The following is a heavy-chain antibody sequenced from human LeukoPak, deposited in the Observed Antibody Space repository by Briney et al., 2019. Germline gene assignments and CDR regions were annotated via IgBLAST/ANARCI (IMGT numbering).Heavy chain of an antibody. CDR1: GFTFSNYW. Sequence: GGSLRLSCAASGFTFSNYWMHWVRQAPGKGLVWVSRINSDMSGTNYADSVKGRFTISRDNAKNSLYLQMTSLRAEDTAVYYCARRFWYAFDIWGQGTMVTVSS. J-gene: IGHJ3*02. V-gene: IGHV3-74*01. CDR3: ARRFWYAFDI. D-gene: IGHD3-3*01. CDR2: INSDMSGT.